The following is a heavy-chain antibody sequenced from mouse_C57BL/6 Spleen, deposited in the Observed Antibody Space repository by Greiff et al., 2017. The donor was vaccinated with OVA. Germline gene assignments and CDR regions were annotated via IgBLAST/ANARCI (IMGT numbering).Heavy chain of an antibody. CDR2: ISDGGSYT. CDR3: ARMIYYSKEGFAY. J-gene: IGHJ3*01. Sequence: VQLQQSGGGLVKPGGSLKLSCAASGFTFSSYAMSWVRQTPEKRLEWVATISDGGSYTYYPDNVKGRFTISRDNAKNNLYLQMSHLKSEDTAMYYCARMIYYSKEGFAYWGQGTLVTVSA. D-gene: IGHD2-5*01. CDR1: GFTFSSYA. V-gene: IGHV5-4*01.